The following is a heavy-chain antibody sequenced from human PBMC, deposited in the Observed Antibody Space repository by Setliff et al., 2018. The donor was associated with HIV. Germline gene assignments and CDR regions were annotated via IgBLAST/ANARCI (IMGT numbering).Heavy chain of an antibody. CDR3: ARDPPSWRWLFDY. V-gene: IGHV3-33*08. D-gene: IGHD5-12*01. CDR1: GFTFSSVD. CDR2: ISWNSDIR. J-gene: IGHJ4*02. Sequence: GGSLRLSCEGSGFTFSSVDMHWVRQPPGKGLEWVSSISWNSDIRDYLESVKGRFTVSRDNSKNTLYLQMNSLRAEDTAVYYCARDPPSWRWLFDYWGQGARVTVSS.